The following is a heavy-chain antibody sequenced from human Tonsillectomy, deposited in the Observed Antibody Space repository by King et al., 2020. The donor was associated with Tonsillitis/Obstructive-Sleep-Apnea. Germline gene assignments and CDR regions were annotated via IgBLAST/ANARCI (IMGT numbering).Heavy chain of an antibody. V-gene: IGHV4-34*01. CDR3: ARGLRLVVPAATRPQTPRYMDV. J-gene: IGHJ6*03. D-gene: IGHD2-2*01. CDR1: GGSCSVYY. Sequence: VQLQQWGAGLLKPSETLSLTWAVYGGSCSVYYWTWIRQPPGKGLEWIGESNHSGSTNYNPSLKSGVTISVDTSKNQFSLNLSAVTDADLAVYYCARGLRLVVPAATRPQTPRYMDVWGKGTTVTVSS. CDR2: SNHSGST.